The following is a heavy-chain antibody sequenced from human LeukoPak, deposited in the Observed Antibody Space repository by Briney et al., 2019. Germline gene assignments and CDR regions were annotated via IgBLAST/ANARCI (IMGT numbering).Heavy chain of an antibody. CDR3: ARATYYDSSGYWGVYYFDY. Sequence: GGSLRLSCAASGFTFSSYSMNWVRQAPGKGLEWVSYISSSSSTIYYADSVKGRFTISRDNAKNSLYLQMNSLRAEDTAVYYCARATYYDSSGYWGVYYFDYWGQGTLVTVSS. D-gene: IGHD3-22*01. V-gene: IGHV3-48*04. CDR1: GFTFSSYS. J-gene: IGHJ4*02. CDR2: ISSSSSTI.